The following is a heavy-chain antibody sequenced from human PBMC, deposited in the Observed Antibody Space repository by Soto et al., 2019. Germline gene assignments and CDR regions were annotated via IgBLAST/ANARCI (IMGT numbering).Heavy chain of an antibody. D-gene: IGHD3-3*01. CDR2: IYYSGST. J-gene: IGHJ6*02. CDR1: GGSISSGGYY. CDR3: ARGGTIFGVVISNYGMDV. V-gene: IGHV4-31*03. Sequence: SETLSLTCTVSGGSISSGGYYWSWIRQHPGKGLEWIGYIYYSGSTYYNPSLKSRVTISVDTSKNQFSLKLSSVTAADTAVYYCARGGTIFGVVISNYGMDVWGQGTTVTVS.